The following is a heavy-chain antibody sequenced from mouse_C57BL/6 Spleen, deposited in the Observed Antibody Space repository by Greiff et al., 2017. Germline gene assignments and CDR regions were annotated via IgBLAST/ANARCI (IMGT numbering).Heavy chain of an antibody. V-gene: IGHV1-4*01. Sequence: VQLQQSGAELARPGASVKMSCKASGYTFTSYTMHWVKQRPGQGLEWIGYINPSSGYTKYNQKFKDKATLTADKSSSTAYMQLSSLTSEDSAVYYCASSVYGSSPYYFDYGGQGTTLTVSS. CDR3: ASSVYGSSPYYFDY. CDR1: GYTFTSYT. D-gene: IGHD1-1*01. J-gene: IGHJ2*01. CDR2: INPSSGYT.